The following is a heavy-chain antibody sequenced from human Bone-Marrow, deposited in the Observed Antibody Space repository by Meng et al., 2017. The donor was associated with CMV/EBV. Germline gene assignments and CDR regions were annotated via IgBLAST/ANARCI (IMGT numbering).Heavy chain of an antibody. V-gene: IGHV2-26*01. D-gene: IGHD3-3*01. Sequence: SGPTLVKPTETLTLTCTVSGFSLSNARMGVSWIRQPPGKALEWLAHIFSNDEKSYSTSLKSRLTISKDTSKSQVVLTMTNMDSVDTATYYCARIGPSAYVFWSGEPRYYFDYWGQGTLVTVSS. CDR3: ARIGPSAYVFWSGEPRYYFDY. CDR2: IFSNDEK. J-gene: IGHJ4*02. CDR1: GFSLSNARMG.